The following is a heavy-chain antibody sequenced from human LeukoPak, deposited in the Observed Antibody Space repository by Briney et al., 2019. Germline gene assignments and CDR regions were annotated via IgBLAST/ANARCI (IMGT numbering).Heavy chain of an antibody. CDR2: INHSGST. Sequence: SETLSLTCAVYGGSFSGYYWSWIRQPPGKGLEWIGEINHSGSTNYNPSLKSRVTISVDTSKNQFSLQLNSVTPEDTAVYYCARSFRAYSGWYGRRPQYNWFDPWGQGTLVTVSS. J-gene: IGHJ5*02. V-gene: IGHV4-34*01. CDR1: GGSFSGYY. CDR3: ARSFRAYSGWYGRRPQYNWFDP. D-gene: IGHD6-19*01.